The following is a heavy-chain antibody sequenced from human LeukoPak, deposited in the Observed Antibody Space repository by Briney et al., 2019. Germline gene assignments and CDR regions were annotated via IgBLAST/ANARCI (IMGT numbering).Heavy chain of an antibody. V-gene: IGHV5-51*01. J-gene: IGHJ6*03. Sequence: GESLKISCKGSGYSFTSYWIGWVRQLPGKGLEWMGIIYPGDSDTRYSPSFQGQVTISADKSISTAYLQWSSLKASDTAAYYCARHAYYYYYYMDVWGKGTTVTVSS. CDR2: IYPGDSDT. CDR3: ARHAYYYYYYMDV. CDR1: GYSFTSYW.